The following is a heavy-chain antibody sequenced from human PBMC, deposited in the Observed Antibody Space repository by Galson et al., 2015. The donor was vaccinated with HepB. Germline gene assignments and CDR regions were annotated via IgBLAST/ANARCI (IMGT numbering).Heavy chain of an antibody. J-gene: IGHJ4*02. CDR1: GYTFTSNG. CDR2: ISTYGGNT. Sequence: SVKVSCKASGYTFTSNGISWVRQTPGQGLEWLGWISTYGGNTNYAQKFQGRITLTRDTSTSIAYVELRSLRSDDTVVYYCARDRDYRFDYWGQGTLVTVSS. V-gene: IGHV1-18*04. CDR3: ARDRDYRFDY. D-gene: IGHD4/OR15-4a*01.